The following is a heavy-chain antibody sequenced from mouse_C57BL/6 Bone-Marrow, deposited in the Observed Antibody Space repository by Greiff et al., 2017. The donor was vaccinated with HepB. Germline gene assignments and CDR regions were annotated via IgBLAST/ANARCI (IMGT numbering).Heavy chain of an antibody. D-gene: IGHD2-1*01. CDR3: ARRGNPYYYAMDY. CDR2: IWSDGST. J-gene: IGHJ4*01. V-gene: IGHV2-6*03. CDR1: GFSLTSYG. Sequence: QVQLKESGPGLVAPSQRLSITCTVSGFSLTSYGVHWVRQPPGKGLEWLVVIWSDGSTTYNSALKSRLSISKDNSKSQVFLKMNSLQTDDTAMYYCARRGNPYYYAMDYWGQGTSVTVSS.